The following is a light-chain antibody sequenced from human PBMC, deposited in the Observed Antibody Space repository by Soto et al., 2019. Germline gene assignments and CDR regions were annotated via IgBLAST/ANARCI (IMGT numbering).Light chain of an antibody. J-gene: IGLJ2*01. Sequence: QSALTQPASVSGSPGQSITISCTGTSSDVGSYNLVSWYQQHPGKAPKLMIYEGSKRPSGVSNRFSGSKSVNTASLTISGLQAEDEADYYCCSYAVSSTYVVFGGGTKRTVL. V-gene: IGLV2-23*01. CDR3: CSYAVSSTYVV. CDR2: EGS. CDR1: SSDVGSYNL.